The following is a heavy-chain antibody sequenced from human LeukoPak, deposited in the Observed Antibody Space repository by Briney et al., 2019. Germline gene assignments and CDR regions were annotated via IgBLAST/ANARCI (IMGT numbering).Heavy chain of an antibody. J-gene: IGHJ3*02. CDR1: GFTFSSYS. CDR2: ISSSSSYI. Sequence: GGSLRLSCAASGFTFSSYSMNWVRQAPGKGLEWVSSISSSSSYIYYADSVRGRFTISRDNAKNSLYLQMNSLRAEDTAVYYCARDFYDFWSGHDAFDIWGQGTMVTVSS. V-gene: IGHV3-21*01. D-gene: IGHD3-3*01. CDR3: ARDFYDFWSGHDAFDI.